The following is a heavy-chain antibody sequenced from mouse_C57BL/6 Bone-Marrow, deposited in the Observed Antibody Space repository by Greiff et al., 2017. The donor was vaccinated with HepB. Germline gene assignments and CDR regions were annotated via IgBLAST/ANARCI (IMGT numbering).Heavy chain of an antibody. Sequence: QVQLQQSGAELVRPGPSVKVSCKASGYAFTNYLIEWVKQRPGQGLEWIGVINPGSGGTNYNEKFKGKATLTADKSSSTAYMQLSSLTSEDSAVYFCAREVEGITTVVRWYFDVWGTGTTVTVSS. CDR1: GYAFTNYL. V-gene: IGHV1-54*01. D-gene: IGHD1-1*01. CDR2: INPGSGGT. CDR3: AREVEGITTVVRWYFDV. J-gene: IGHJ1*03.